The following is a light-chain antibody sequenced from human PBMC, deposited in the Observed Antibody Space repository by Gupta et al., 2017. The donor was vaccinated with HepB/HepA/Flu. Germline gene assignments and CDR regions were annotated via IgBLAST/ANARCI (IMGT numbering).Light chain of an antibody. CDR3: QQANSVPLT. CDR2: AAS. J-gene: IGKJ4*01. CDR1: QGISSW. Sequence: IQLTQSPSSVSASVGGRVTITCRASQGISSWLAWSQQKPGKAPKLLIYAASSLQSGVPSRFSGSGSGTDFTLTISSLQPEDFATYYCQQANSVPLTFGGGTKVEIK. V-gene: IGKV1-12*01.